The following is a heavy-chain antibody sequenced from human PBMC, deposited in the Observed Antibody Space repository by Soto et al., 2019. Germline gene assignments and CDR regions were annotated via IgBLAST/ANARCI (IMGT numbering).Heavy chain of an antibody. D-gene: IGHD4-4*01. CDR1: GGSFSGYY. V-gene: IGHV4-34*01. CDR3: ARGSRNPTPCYFDY. J-gene: IGHJ4*02. CDR2: INHSGST. Sequence: SETLSLTCAVYGGSFSGYYWSWIRQPPGKGLEWIGEINHSGSTNYNPSLKSRVTISVDTSKNQFSLKLSSVTAADTAVYYCARGSRNPTPCYFDYWGQGTLVTVSS.